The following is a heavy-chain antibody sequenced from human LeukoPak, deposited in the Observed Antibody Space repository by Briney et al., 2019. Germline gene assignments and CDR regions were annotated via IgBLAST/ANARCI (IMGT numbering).Heavy chain of an antibody. CDR2: IYYSGST. CDR1: GGSISSSSYY. Sequence: SETLSLTCTVSGGSISSSSYYWGWIRQPPGKGLEWIGSIYYSGSTYYNPSLKSRVAISVDTSKNQFSLKLSSVTAADTAVYYCARGRSYYDSSGYYRHYFDYWGQGTLVTVSS. CDR3: ARGRSYYDSSGYYRHYFDY. J-gene: IGHJ4*02. D-gene: IGHD3-22*01. V-gene: IGHV4-39*07.